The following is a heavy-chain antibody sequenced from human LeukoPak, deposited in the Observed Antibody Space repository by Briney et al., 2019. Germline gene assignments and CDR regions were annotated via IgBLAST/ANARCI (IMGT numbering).Heavy chain of an antibody. CDR1: GGSISSSSYY. CDR2: IYYSGST. Sequence: SETLSLTCTVSGGSISSSSYYWGWIRQPPGKGLEWIGSIYYSGSTYYNPSLKSRVTISVDTSKNQFSLKLSSVTAADTAVYYCARLASWPYYYMDVWGKGTTVTVSS. CDR3: ARLASWPYYYMDV. J-gene: IGHJ6*03. D-gene: IGHD5-12*01. V-gene: IGHV4-39*01.